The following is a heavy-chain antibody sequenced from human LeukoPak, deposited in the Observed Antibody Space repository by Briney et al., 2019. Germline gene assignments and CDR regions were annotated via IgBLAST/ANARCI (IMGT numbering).Heavy chain of an antibody. CDR1: GFTFGDYA. CDR3: APTRPTYDFWSGYDY. J-gene: IGHJ4*02. D-gene: IGHD3-3*01. CDR2: ISYDGSNK. Sequence: GGSLRLSCRASGFTFGDYAMSWFRQAPGKGLEWVAVISYDGSNKYYADPVKGRFTISRDNSKNTLYLQMNSLRAEDTAVYYCAPTRPTYDFWSGYDYWGQGTLVTVSS. V-gene: IGHV3-30-3*01.